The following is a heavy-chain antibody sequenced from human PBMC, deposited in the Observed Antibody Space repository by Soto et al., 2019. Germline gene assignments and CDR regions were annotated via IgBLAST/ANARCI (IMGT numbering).Heavy chain of an antibody. V-gene: IGHV3-30*18. Sequence: QVQLVESGGGVVQPGRSLRLSCAASGFTFSSYGMHWVRQAPGKGLEWVAVISYDGSNKYYADSVKGRFTISRDNSKNTLYLQMNSLRAEDTAVYYCAKDSYYDTPTHFDSGGQGTLVTVSS. D-gene: IGHD3-22*01. CDR3: AKDSYYDTPTHFDS. CDR2: ISYDGSNK. CDR1: GFTFSSYG. J-gene: IGHJ4*02.